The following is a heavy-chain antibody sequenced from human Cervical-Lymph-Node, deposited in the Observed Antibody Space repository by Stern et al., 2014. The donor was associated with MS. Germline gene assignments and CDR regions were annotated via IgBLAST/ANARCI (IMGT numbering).Heavy chain of an antibody. D-gene: IGHD3-10*01. Sequence: EVHLVESGAEVKKPGESLKISCKGSGYSFTSYWIGWVRQMPGKGLEWMGIIYPGDSDTRYNPSFQGHVTISADKSLRHDHLQWSSLKASDTAMYYCARPWGFGELRDAFDIWGQGTMVTVSS. V-gene: IGHV5-51*01. CDR1: GYSFTSYW. CDR2: IYPGDSDT. CDR3: ARPWGFGELRDAFDI. J-gene: IGHJ3*02.